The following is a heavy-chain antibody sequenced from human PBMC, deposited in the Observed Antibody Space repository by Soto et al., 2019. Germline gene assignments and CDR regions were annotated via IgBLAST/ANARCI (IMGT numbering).Heavy chain of an antibody. CDR1: GGKFSTFA. V-gene: IGHV1-69*01. D-gene: IGHD1-1*01. CDR3: ARGVYSDGPTDAYFNWPPLL. J-gene: IGHJ4*02. CDR2: IIPLFGEA. Sequence: QVQLVQSGAEVKRTGSSVKVSCKASGGKFSTFAINWVRQAPGHGLEWMGGIIPLFGEANYARKFQGRVTITADESTTTAFMELSTLRSDDTAVYYCARGVYSDGPTDAYFNWPPLLWGQGTRITVTS.